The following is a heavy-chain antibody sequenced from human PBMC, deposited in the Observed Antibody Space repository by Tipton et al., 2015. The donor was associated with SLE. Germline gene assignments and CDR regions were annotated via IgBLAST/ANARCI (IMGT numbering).Heavy chain of an antibody. CDR1: GGSFSAYY. D-gene: IGHD6-13*01. V-gene: IGHV4-34*01. Sequence: TLSLTCAVYGGSFSAYYCIWIRQPPGKGLECIGEINNSGSTNYNPSPKSRVSISVDTSKNQFSLKLSSVTAADTAVYYCARLVAAAGKYFDYWGQGTLVTVSS. J-gene: IGHJ4*02. CDR3: ARLVAAAGKYFDY. CDR2: INNSGST.